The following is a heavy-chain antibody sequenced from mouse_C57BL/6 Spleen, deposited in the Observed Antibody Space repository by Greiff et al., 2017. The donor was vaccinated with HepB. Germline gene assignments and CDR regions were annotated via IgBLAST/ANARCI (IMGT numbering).Heavy chain of an antibody. CDR3: ARAGYYRVDYFDY. D-gene: IGHD2-3*01. V-gene: IGHV3-6*01. J-gene: IGHJ2*01. CDR1: GYSITSGYY. Sequence: EVQLQQSGPGLVKPSQSLSLTCSVTGYSITSGYYWNWIRQFPGNKLEWMGYISYDGSNNYNPSLKNRISITRDTSKNQFFLKLNSVTTEDTATYYCARAGYYRVDYFDYWGQGTTLTVSS. CDR2: ISYDGSN.